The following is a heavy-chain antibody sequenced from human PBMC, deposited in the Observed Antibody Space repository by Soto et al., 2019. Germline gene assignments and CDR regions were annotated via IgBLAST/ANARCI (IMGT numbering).Heavy chain of an antibody. CDR3: ARGEPTMVTPLDY. Sequence: PGESLKISCKGSGYSFPSYWIGWVRQMPGKGLEWMGTIYPGDSDTRYSPSFQGQVTISADKSISTAYLQWSRLRASDTAMYYCARGEPTMVTPLDYWGQGTLVTVS. D-gene: IGHD1-26*01. J-gene: IGHJ4*02. CDR1: GYSFPSYW. V-gene: IGHV5-51*01. CDR2: IYPGDSDT.